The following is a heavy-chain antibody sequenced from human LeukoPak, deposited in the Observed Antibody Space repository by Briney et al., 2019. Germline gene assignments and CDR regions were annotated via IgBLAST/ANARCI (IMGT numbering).Heavy chain of an antibody. CDR2: IYSSGST. V-gene: IGHV4-4*02. D-gene: IGHD6-13*01. Sequence: SGTLSLTCAVSSGSIISSNWWSWVRQPPGQGLEWIGFIYSSGSTNYNPSLKSRVAISVDTSRNHFSLKLSSVTAADTAVYYCARGGSSSRRIGYYFDYWGQGTLVTVSS. J-gene: IGHJ4*02. CDR1: SGSIISSNW. CDR3: ARGGSSSRRIGYYFDY.